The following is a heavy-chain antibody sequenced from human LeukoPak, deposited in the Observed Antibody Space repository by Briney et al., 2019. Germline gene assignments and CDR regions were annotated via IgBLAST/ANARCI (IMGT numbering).Heavy chain of an antibody. CDR3: ARTHEDNWFDP. CDR2: IIPILGIA. CDR1: GGTFSSYA. J-gene: IGHJ5*02. V-gene: IGHV1-69*04. Sequence: SVKVSCKASGGTFSSYAISWVRQAPGQGLEWMGRIIPILGIANYAQKFQGRVTITADKSTSTAYMELSSLRSEDTAMYYCARTHEDNWFDPWGQGTLVTVSS.